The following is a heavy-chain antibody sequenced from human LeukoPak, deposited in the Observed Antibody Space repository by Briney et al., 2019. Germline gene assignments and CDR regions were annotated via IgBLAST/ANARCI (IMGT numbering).Heavy chain of an antibody. CDR1: GFTFSSYW. CDR2: INSDGSST. D-gene: IGHD3-22*01. Sequence: GGSLRLSCAASGFTFSSYWMHWVRQAPGKGLVWVSRINSDGSSTSYADSVKGRFTISRDNAKNTLYPQMNSLRAEDTAVYYCARGPEYYYDSSGFGRGAFDIWGQGTMVTVSS. J-gene: IGHJ3*02. V-gene: IGHV3-74*01. CDR3: ARGPEYYYDSSGFGRGAFDI.